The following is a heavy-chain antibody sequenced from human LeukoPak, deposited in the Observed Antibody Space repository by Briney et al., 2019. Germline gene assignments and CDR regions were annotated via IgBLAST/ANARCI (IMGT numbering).Heavy chain of an antibody. CDR2: ITGDGGRT. D-gene: IGHD6-19*01. CDR3: AREGPIAVAGYFDY. CDR1: VFTFDDYA. V-gene: IGHV3-43*02. Sequence: GGSLRLSCEPSVFTFDDYAMHWVREAPRKGLEWVSLITGDGGRTYFADSVKGRFTISRDNRKNSLYLQMNSLRTDDTALYYCAREGPIAVAGYFDYWGQATLVTVSS. J-gene: IGHJ4*02.